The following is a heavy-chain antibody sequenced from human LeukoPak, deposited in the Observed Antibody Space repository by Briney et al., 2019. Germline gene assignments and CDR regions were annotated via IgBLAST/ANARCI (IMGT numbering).Heavy chain of an antibody. J-gene: IGHJ5*02. V-gene: IGHV4-31*03. CDR1: GGSISSGGYF. CDR3: ARVIRMEYCSSTSCYTDVRFDP. Sequence: PSQTLSLTCTVSGGSISSGGYFWSWIRQHPGKGLEWIGYIYYSGSTYYSPSLKSRVTISVDTSKNQFSLKLSSVTAADTAVYYCARVIRMEYCSSTSCYTDVRFDPWGQGTLVTVSS. D-gene: IGHD2-2*02. CDR2: IYYSGST.